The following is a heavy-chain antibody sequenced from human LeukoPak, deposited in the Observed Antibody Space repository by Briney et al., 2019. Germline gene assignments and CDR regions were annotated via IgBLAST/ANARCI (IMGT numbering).Heavy chain of an antibody. CDR1: GYTFTSNG. V-gene: IGHV1-18*01. CDR2: ISGYNGNT. D-gene: IGHD3-16*01. CDR3: ASGGLYYFDY. Sequence: ASVKVSCKASGYTFTSNGITWVRQAPGQGPEWMGWISGYNGNTNYAPKLQGRVTMTTDTSTTTAYMELRSQRSDDTAVYYCASGGLYYFDYWGQGTLVTVSS. J-gene: IGHJ4*02.